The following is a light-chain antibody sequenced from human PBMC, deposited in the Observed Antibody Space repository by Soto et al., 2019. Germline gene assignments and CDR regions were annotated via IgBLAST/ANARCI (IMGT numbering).Light chain of an antibody. V-gene: IGKV3-20*01. J-gene: IGKJ5*01. CDR1: QSVSSNY. CDR2: GVS. CDR3: HQYHNTSIT. Sequence: EIVLTQSPGTLSLSPGERATLSCRASQSVSSNYLAWYQQIPGQAPRLLIYGVSSRAAGIPDRFSGSGSGTKVSLTINSLEPEDVSVDYCHQYHNTSITFGQGTRLENK.